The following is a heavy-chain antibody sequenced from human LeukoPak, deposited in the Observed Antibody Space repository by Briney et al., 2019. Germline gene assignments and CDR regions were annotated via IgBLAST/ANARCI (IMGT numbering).Heavy chain of an antibody. D-gene: IGHD3-16*02. J-gene: IGHJ4*02. V-gene: IGHV4-39*02. CDR2: IYYSGNT. CDR3: ARDRGIMTTFGGVIAKGAHY. CDR1: GVSISSSNSY. Sequence: SETLSLTCTVSGVSISSSNSYWGWIRQPPGKGLEWIGSIYYSGNTYYNASLKSQVSISIDTSKNQFSLRLTSVTAADTAVYYCARDRGIMTTFGGVIAKGAHYWGQGTLVIVSS.